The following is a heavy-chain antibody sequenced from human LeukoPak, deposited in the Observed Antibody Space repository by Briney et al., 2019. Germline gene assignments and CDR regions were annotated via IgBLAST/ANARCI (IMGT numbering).Heavy chain of an antibody. J-gene: IGHJ6*02. D-gene: IGHD3-10*01. Sequence: GESLKISCKGSGYSFTSYWIGWVRQMPGKGPEWMGIIYPGDSDTRYSPSFQGQVTISADKSISTAYLQWSSLKASDTAMYYCARLGMVRGVNYYYGMDVWGQGTTVTVSS. CDR3: ARLGMVRGVNYYYGMDV. V-gene: IGHV5-51*01. CDR2: IYPGDSDT. CDR1: GYSFTSYW.